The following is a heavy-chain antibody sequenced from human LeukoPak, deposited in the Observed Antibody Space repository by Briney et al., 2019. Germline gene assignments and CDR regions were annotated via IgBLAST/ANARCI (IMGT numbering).Heavy chain of an antibody. CDR1: GGSFSGYY. J-gene: IGHJ3*02. V-gene: IGHV4-34*01. CDR2: INHSGST. D-gene: IGHD3/OR15-3a*01. Sequence: SETLTLTCAVYGGSFSGYYWSWIRQPPGKGLEWVGEINHSGSTNYNPSLKSRVTIPVDTSKNQFSLKLSSVTAADTAVYYCARKDWSKAFDIWGQGTMVTVSS. CDR3: ARKDWSKAFDI.